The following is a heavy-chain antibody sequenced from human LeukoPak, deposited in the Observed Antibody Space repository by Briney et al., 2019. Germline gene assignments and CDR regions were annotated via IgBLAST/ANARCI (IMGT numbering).Heavy chain of an antibody. CDR2: IYCSGST. CDR1: GGSISSYY. CDR3: ARELSSSTNWFDP. Sequence: SETLSLTCTVSGGSISSYYWSWIRQPPGKGLEWIGYIYCSGSTNYNPSLKSRVTISVDTSKNQFSLKLSSVTAADTAVYYCARELSSSTNWFDPWGQGTLVTVSS. V-gene: IGHV4-59*01. J-gene: IGHJ5*02. D-gene: IGHD6-6*01.